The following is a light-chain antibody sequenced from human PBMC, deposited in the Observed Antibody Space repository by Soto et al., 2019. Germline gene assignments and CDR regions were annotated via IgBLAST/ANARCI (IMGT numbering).Light chain of an antibody. CDR2: GAS. J-gene: IGKJ1*01. Sequence: EILMTQSPATLSVSPVERSTLSCRASQSVTSTYLAWYQQKPGQAPRLLIYGASNRATGIPDRFSGSGSGTDFTLTISRLEPEDFAVYYCQQYRTFGQGTKVDI. V-gene: IGKV3-20*01. CDR1: QSVTSTY. CDR3: QQYRT.